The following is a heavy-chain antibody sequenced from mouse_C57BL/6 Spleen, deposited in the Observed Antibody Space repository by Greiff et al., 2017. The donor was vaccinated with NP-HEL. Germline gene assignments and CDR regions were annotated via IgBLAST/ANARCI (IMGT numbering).Heavy chain of an antibody. J-gene: IGHJ4*01. CDR1: GYTFTDYY. D-gene: IGHD1-1*01. CDR2: INPNNGGT. Sequence: EVQLQQSGPELVKPGASVKISCKASGYTFTDYYMNWVKQSHGKSLEWIGDINPNNGGTSYNQKFKSKATLTVDKSSSTAYMQLRSLTSEDSAVYYCAKYGSSHDYAMDDWGQGTSVTVSS. CDR3: AKYGSSHDYAMDD. V-gene: IGHV1-26*01.